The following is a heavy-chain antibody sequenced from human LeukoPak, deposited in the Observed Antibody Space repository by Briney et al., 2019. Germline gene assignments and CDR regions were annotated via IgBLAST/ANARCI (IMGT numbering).Heavy chain of an antibody. CDR3: AKDTGGNGAYFYAMDV. Sequence: GRSLRLSCVGSGFAFHNYAMHWVRRPPGKGLEWVSAINWNSDTKAYADSVKGRFTIFRDRARNSLYLQMDSLRPEDTALYYCAKDTGGNGAYFYAMDVWGQGTSVTVSS. J-gene: IGHJ6*02. V-gene: IGHV3-9*01. CDR1: GFAFHNYA. D-gene: IGHD4-23*01. CDR2: INWNSDTK.